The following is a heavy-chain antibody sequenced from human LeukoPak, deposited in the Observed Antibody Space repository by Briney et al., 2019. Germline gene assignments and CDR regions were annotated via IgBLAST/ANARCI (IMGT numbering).Heavy chain of an antibody. CDR2: IIPIFGTA. CDR1: GGTFSSYA. J-gene: IGHJ4*02. V-gene: IGHV1-69*13. CDR3: ARGDVVTAILDY. Sequence: GASVKISCKASGGTFSSYAISWVRQAPGQGLEWMGGIIPIFGTANYAQKFQGRVTITADESTSTAYMELSSLRSEDTAVYYCARGDVVTAILDYWGQGTLVTVSS. D-gene: IGHD2-21*02.